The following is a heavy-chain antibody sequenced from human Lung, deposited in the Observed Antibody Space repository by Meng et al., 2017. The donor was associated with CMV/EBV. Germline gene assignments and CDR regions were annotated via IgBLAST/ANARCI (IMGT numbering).Heavy chain of an antibody. CDR3: ARGKDIVVVPAAYTFDY. CDR2: IIPIFGTA. D-gene: IGHD2-2*01. V-gene: IGHV1-69*05. Sequence: SXXVSXKASGGTFSNYAISWVRQAPGQGLEWMGGIIPIFGTANYAQKFQGRVTITTDESTSTAYMELSSLRSEDTAVYYCARGKDIVVVPAAYTFDYWGQGTLVTVSS. CDR1: GGTFSNYA. J-gene: IGHJ4*02.